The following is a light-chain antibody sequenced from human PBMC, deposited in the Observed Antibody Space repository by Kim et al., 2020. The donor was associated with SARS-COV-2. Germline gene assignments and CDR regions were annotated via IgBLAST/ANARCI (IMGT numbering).Light chain of an antibody. CDR2: NDN. CDR1: GANMGGDT. CDR3: AAWDGNVKGPV. V-gene: IGLV1-44*01. J-gene: IGLJ2*01. Sequence: GQKVSITCSGSGANMGGDTVTWYQQVPGTAPKLLIYNDNQRPSGVPDRFSGSKSGSSATLVISGLQSEDEADYYCAAWDGNVKGPVFGGGTQLTVL.